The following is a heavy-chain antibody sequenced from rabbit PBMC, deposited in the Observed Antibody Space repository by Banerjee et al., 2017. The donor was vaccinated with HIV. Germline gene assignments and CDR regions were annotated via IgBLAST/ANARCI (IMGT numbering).Heavy chain of an antibody. CDR2: IGAGKGRT. D-gene: IGHD4-1*01. CDR1: GFSFSNKYV. J-gene: IGHJ4*01. V-gene: IGHV1S45*01. Sequence: QEQLEESGGDLVKPEGSLTLTCTASGFSFSNKYVMCWVRQAPGKGLEWIGTIGAGKGRTYYASWVNGRFTISSDNAQNTVDLRMDSLTAADTATYFCARDLAGVIGWNFGLWGPGTLVTVS. CDR3: ARDLAGVIGWNFGL.